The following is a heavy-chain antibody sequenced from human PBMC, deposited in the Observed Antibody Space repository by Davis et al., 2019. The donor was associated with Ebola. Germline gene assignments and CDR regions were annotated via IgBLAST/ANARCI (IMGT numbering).Heavy chain of an antibody. Sequence: PGGSLRLSCAASGFTFSNYAMSWVRQAPGGGLEWVSGISASGADIKYADSVRGRFFISRDDSKNTLYLQMDSLRAEDTAVFYCAEGGTNNFLGANWGQGTLVTVSS. J-gene: IGHJ4*02. CDR2: ISASGADI. CDR3: AEGGTNNFLGAN. D-gene: IGHD2-8*01. CDR1: GFTFSNYA. V-gene: IGHV3-23*01.